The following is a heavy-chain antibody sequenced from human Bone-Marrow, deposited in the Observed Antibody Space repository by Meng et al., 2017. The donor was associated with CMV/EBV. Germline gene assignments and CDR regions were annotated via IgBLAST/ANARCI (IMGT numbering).Heavy chain of an antibody. CDR3: ARRYCSSTSCYEDYYYYYYGMDV. CDR2: IKPDGSEK. J-gene: IGHJ6*02. Sequence: GESLKISCAASGFTFSTYWMGWVRQAPGKGLEWVANIKPDGSEKQYVDSVKGRFTISRDNAENSLYLQMNSLRAEDTAVYYCARRYCSSTSCYEDYYYYYYGMDVWGQGTTVTGSS. D-gene: IGHD2-2*01. CDR1: GFTFSTYW. V-gene: IGHV3-7*01.